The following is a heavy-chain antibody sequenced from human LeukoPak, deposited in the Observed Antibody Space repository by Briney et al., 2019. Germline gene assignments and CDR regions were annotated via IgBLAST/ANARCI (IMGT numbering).Heavy chain of an antibody. CDR3: ARVDPDSSSTPEVFDY. Sequence: PLETLCLTCTVSGGSISSYYWSWIRQPPGKGLEWIGYSYYSGSTNYNPALKSRVSISVDTSKNQCSLTLRSVTAADTAVYYCARVDPDSSSTPEVFDYWGQGNLFTVSS. V-gene: IGHV4-59*01. D-gene: IGHD6-6*01. J-gene: IGHJ4*02. CDR1: GGSISSYY. CDR2: SYYSGST.